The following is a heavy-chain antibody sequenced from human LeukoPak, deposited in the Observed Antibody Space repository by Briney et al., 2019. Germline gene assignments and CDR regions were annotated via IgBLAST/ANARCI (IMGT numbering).Heavy chain of an antibody. J-gene: IGHJ4*02. Sequence: PGGSLRLSCAASGFTFDDYAMHWGRQAPGKGLEWVSGISWNGGTMGYADSVKGRFTISRDNAKKSVYLQMNSLRPEDTALYYCAKTLTYYYDSSGYYEHWGQGTLVTVSS. CDR2: ISWNGGTM. V-gene: IGHV3-9*01. CDR1: GFTFDDYA. CDR3: AKTLTYYYDSSGYYEH. D-gene: IGHD3-22*01.